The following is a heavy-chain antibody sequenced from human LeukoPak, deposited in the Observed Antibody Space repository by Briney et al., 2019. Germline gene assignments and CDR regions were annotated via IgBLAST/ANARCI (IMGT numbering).Heavy chain of an antibody. Sequence: PGGSLRLPCAASGFTFSSYAMSWVRQAPGKGLEWVSAISSSGGNTYYADSVKGRFTISRDNSKNTLYLQMNSLRAEDTALYYCAKDLHSSGWYVAFDIWGQGTMVTVSS. CDR1: GFTFSSYA. CDR2: ISSSGGNT. D-gene: IGHD6-19*01. J-gene: IGHJ3*02. V-gene: IGHV3-23*01. CDR3: AKDLHSSGWYVAFDI.